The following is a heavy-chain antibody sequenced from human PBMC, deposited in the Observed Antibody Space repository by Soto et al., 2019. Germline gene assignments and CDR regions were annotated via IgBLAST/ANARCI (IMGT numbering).Heavy chain of an antibody. D-gene: IGHD1-26*01. CDR3: AGHIGYLSGKRWFDP. Sequence: SETLSLTCTVSGGSISTRSYYWGWVRQPPGKGLEWIGSMYYTGTTSYNPSLRSRVTMSIDTSTNQFSLKLSSVSAADTAVYFCAGHIGYLSGKRWFDPWGQGTLVTVSS. V-gene: IGHV4-39*01. CDR1: GGSISTRSYY. J-gene: IGHJ5*02. CDR2: MYYTGTT.